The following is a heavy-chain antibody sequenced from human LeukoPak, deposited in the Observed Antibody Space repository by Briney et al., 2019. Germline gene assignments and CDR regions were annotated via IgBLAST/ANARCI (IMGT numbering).Heavy chain of an antibody. J-gene: IGHJ6*02. CDR3: ARLFGELSLWYYYGMDV. CDR2: ISSSSSYT. V-gene: IGHV3-21*05. Sequence: GGSLRLSCAASGFTFSSYEMNWVRQAPGKGLEWVSYISSSSSYTNYADSVKGRFTISRDNAKNSLYLQMNSLRAEDTAVYYCARLFGELSLWYYYGMDVWGQGTTVTVSS. CDR1: GFTFSSYE. D-gene: IGHD3-16*01.